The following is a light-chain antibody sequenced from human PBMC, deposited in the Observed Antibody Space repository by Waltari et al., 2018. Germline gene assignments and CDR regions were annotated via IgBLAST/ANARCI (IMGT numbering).Light chain of an antibody. V-gene: IGKV1-8*01. Sequence: AIRMTQSPSSLSASTGDRVTIACRANQSISTYLAWYQQKPGKAPNLLIYASSTLQTAVSQRFSGSGSGTDFTLTISCLQSEDFATYYCQQYYSYPLTFGQGTRLE. CDR1: QSISTY. CDR3: QQYYSYPLT. CDR2: ASS. J-gene: IGKJ5*01.